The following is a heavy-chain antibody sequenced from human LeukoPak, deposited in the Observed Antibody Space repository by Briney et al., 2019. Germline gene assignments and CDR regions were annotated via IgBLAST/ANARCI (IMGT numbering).Heavy chain of an antibody. V-gene: IGHV3-53*01. Sequence: GRSLRLSCAASGFTVSSNYMSWVRQAPGKGLEWVSVIYSGGSTYYADSVKGRFTISRDNSKNTLYLQMNSLRAEDTAVYYCARLYCSGGSCYSRYYYYYMDVWGKGTTVTVSS. CDR1: GFTVSSNY. CDR2: IYSGGST. J-gene: IGHJ6*03. D-gene: IGHD2-15*01. CDR3: ARLYCSGGSCYSRYYYYYMDV.